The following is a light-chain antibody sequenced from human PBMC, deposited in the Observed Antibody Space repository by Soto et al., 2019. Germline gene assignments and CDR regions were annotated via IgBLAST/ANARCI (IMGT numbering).Light chain of an antibody. J-gene: IGLJ1*01. CDR1: NIDVGGYHY. CDR3: LSYGGSNNYV. Sequence: APTHPASAYEPRGQKITVYGTGTNIDVGGYHYVSWYQHHPGRAPKLLIYEVEKRPPGVPGRFSGSKSGNTASLTVSELQADDEADYYCLSYGGSNNYVFGTGTKVTVL. CDR2: EVE. V-gene: IGLV2-8*01.